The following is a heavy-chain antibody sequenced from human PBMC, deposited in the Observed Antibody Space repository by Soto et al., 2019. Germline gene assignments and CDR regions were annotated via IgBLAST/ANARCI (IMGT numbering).Heavy chain of an antibody. CDR2: NYYSGST. CDR3: ARHNYGSGSTYFDY. J-gene: IGHJ4*02. V-gene: IGHV4-59*08. CDR1: GGSISSYY. Sequence: TLSLTCTVSGGSISSYYWSWIRQPPGKGLEWIGYNYYSGSTKYNPSLKSRVTISIDTSKNQFSLKLNSMTAADTAVYYCARHNYGSGSTYFDYWGQGTLVTVSS. D-gene: IGHD3-10*01.